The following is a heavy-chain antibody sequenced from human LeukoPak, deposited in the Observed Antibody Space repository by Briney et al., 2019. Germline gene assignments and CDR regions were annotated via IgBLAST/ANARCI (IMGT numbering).Heavy chain of an antibody. CDR3: ARRGYHDYSGFDY. J-gene: IGHJ4*02. Sequence: PSETLSLTCTVSGYSISSGYYWGWIRQPPGKGLEWIGSIYHSGSTYYNPSLKSRVTISEDTSKNQFSLKLSSVTAADTAVYYCARRGYHDYSGFDYWGQGTLVTVSS. D-gene: IGHD3-16*01. CDR1: GYSISSGYY. CDR2: IYHSGST. V-gene: IGHV4-38-2*02.